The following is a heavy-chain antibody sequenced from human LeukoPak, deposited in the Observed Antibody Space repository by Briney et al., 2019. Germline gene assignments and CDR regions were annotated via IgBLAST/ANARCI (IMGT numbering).Heavy chain of an antibody. D-gene: IGHD3-9*01. J-gene: IGHJ3*02. CDR2: IKGKVDGGTT. Sequence: GESLRLSCAASGLPFTNAWMSWVRQAPGKGLEWVGRIKGKVDGGTTDHAAPVKGRFTISRDDSKNTLYLQMNSLKTEDTAVYYCTTVGLYNILTGYYHDSFDMWGRGTMVTVSS. V-gene: IGHV3-15*01. CDR3: TTVGLYNILTGYYHDSFDM. CDR1: GLPFTNAW.